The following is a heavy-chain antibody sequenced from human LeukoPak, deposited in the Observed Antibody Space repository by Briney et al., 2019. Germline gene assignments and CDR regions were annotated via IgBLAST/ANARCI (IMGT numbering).Heavy chain of an antibody. D-gene: IGHD1-26*01. CDR3: ARDPSGSYSAPHY. Sequence: QTGGSLRLSCAASGFTFSSYWMSWVRQAPGKGLEWVANIKQDGSEKYYVDSVKGRFTISRDNAKNSLYLQMNSLRAEDTAVYYCARDPSGSYSAPHYWGQGTLVTVSS. CDR1: GFTFSSYW. CDR2: IKQDGSEK. V-gene: IGHV3-7*01. J-gene: IGHJ4*02.